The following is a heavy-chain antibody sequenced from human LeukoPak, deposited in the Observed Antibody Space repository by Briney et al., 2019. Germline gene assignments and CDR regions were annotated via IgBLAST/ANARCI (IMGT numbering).Heavy chain of an antibody. D-gene: IGHD3-10*01. CDR3: ARDPYGSGSYGWFDP. CDR1: GFTFSSYS. CDR2: ISRSSSYI. Sequence: GGSLRLSCAASGFTFSSYSMNWVRQAPGKGLEWVSSISRSSSYIYYADSVKGRFTISRDNAKNSLYLQMNSLRAEDTAVYYCARDPYGSGSYGWFDPWGQGTLVTVSS. J-gene: IGHJ5*02. V-gene: IGHV3-21*01.